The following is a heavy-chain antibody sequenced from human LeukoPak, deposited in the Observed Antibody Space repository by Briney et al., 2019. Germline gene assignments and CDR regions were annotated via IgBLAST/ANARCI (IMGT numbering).Heavy chain of an antibody. Sequence: SETLSLTCAVSGVSISINTWWSWVRQPPGKGLEWIGEIFHSESTNYNPSLQSRLTISLDKSQNQFSLRLTSMTAADTAVYYCAREIFGARAFEYWGQGILVTVSS. V-gene: IGHV4-4*02. CDR2: IFHSEST. CDR1: GVSISINTW. CDR3: AREIFGARAFEY. J-gene: IGHJ4*02. D-gene: IGHD3-3*01.